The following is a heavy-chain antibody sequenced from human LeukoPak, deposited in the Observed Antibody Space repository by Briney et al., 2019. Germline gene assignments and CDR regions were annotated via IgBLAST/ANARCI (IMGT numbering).Heavy chain of an antibody. CDR1: GGSFSGYY. J-gene: IGHJ3*02. CDR2: INHSGST. Sequence: SETLSLTCAVYGGSFSGYYWSWIRQPPGKGLEWIGEINHSGSTNYNSSLKSRVTISVDTSKNQFSLKLSSVTAADTAVYYCARGLPRYCSGGSYPHDAFDIWGQGTMVTVSS. CDR3: ARGLPRYCSGGSYPHDAFDI. V-gene: IGHV4-34*01. D-gene: IGHD2-15*01.